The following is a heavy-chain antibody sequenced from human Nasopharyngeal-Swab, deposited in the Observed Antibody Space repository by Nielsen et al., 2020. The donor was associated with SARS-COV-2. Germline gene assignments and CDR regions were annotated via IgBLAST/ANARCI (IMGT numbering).Heavy chain of an antibody. Sequence: GESLKISCAASGLTVIENYLTWVRQAPGKGLEWVSSISSSSSYIYYADSVKGRFTISRDNAKNSLYLQMNSLRVEDTAVYYCARDGLDYDFWSAYFMDVWGQGTTVIVSS. D-gene: IGHD3-3*01. CDR1: GLTVIENY. CDR3: ARDGLDYDFWSAYFMDV. CDR2: ISSSSSYI. V-gene: IGHV3-21*01. J-gene: IGHJ6*02.